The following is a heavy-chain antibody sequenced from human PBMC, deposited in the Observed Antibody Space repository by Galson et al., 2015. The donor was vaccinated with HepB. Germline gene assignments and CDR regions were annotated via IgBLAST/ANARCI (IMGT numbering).Heavy chain of an antibody. D-gene: IGHD3-10*01. Sequence: SCAATGFTFSSYGMHWVRQAPGKGLEWVAVISYDGSNKYYADSVKGRFTISRDNSKNTLYLQMNSLRAEDTAVYYCAYGYGMDVWGQGTTVTVSS. J-gene: IGHJ6*02. CDR2: ISYDGSNK. CDR3: AYGYGMDV. CDR1: GFTFSSYG. V-gene: IGHV3-30*03.